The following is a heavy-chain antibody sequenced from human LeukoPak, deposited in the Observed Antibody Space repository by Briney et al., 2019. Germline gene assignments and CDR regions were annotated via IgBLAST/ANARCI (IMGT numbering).Heavy chain of an antibody. CDR2: IYTCGST. D-gene: IGHD7-27*01. V-gene: IGHV4-4*07. J-gene: IGHJ2*01. CDR3: ARKPGDWYFDL. CDR1: GGSISNYY. Sequence: PSETLSLTCTVSGGSISNYYWSWIRQPAGKGLEWIVRIYTCGSTNYNPSLKSRVTMSVDTSKNHFSLKLSSVTAADTAVYYCARKPGDWYFDLWGRGTLVTVSS.